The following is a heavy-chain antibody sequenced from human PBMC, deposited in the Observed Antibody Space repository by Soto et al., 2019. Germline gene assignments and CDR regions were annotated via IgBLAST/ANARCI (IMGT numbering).Heavy chain of an antibody. J-gene: IGHJ4*02. CDR2: INSDGSTT. V-gene: IGHV3-74*01. D-gene: IGHD2-2*01. CDR1: GFTFSSRW. CDR3: ARDTSYSTDY. Sequence: GGSLRLSCATSGFTFSSRWMHWVRQAPGKGLVWVSYINSDGSTTTYADSVKGRFTISRDNAKNTVYLQMNSLRVDDTAVYYCARDTSYSTDYWGQGTLVTVSS.